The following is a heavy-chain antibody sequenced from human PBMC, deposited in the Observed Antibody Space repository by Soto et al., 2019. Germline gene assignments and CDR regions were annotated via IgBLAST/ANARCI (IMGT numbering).Heavy chain of an antibody. CDR1: AGTFSSFT. Sequence: QLQLVQSGAEVKKPGSSVKVSCKASAGTFSSFTISWVRQAPGQGLEWMGGIIPIYGTANYAQKFQGRVTITADASTRTAYMELSSLRSEDTAVYYCAKDRRADWESYYYYAMDVWGQGTTVTVSS. CDR2: IIPIYGTA. CDR3: AKDRRADWESYYYYAMDV. J-gene: IGHJ6*02. D-gene: IGHD3-9*01. V-gene: IGHV1-69*01.